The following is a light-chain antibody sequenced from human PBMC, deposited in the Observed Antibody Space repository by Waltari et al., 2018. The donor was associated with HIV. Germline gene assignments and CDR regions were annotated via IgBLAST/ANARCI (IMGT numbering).Light chain of an antibody. CDR3: ASWDDGLRGHV. J-gene: IGLJ1*01. CDR1: NSNIGSHF. CDR2: SNN. Sequence: QSGLTQPPSASGTPGQRLSISCAGNNSNIGSHFEFCYRQIPGAAPTLLVYSNNQRPSGVGDRFSGARSGASASLVISGLRVEDEADYYCASWDDGLRGHVFGSGTTVSV. V-gene: IGLV1-47*01.